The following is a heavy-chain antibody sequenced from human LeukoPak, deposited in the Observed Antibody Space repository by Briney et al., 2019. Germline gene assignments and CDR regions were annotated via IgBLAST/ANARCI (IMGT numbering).Heavy chain of an antibody. CDR1: GYTFTCYY. CDR2: LNPNSGGT. CDR3: ARSYGDYGNHYYYMDV. Sequence: ASVKVSCKASGYTFTCYYMHWVRQAPGQGLEWMGRLNPNSGGTNYAQKFQGRVTMTRATSISTAYMELSGLRSDDTAVYYCARSYGDYGNHYYYMDVWGKGTTVTVSS. V-gene: IGHV1-2*06. J-gene: IGHJ6*03. D-gene: IGHD4-17*01.